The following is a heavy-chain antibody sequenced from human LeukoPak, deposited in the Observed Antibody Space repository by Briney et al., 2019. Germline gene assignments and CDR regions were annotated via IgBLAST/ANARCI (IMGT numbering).Heavy chain of an antibody. CDR1: GYTFRSHD. Sequence: ASVLVSCKASGYTFRSHDINWVRQATGQGLEWMGWVSPKTGRTGYAQKFQGRVYMTTNASLSTAYMELSSLRPDDTAVYFCARESERNDGWFDPWGQGTLVTVSS. CDR3: ARESERNDGWFDP. V-gene: IGHV1-8*01. J-gene: IGHJ5*02. CDR2: VSPKTGRT. D-gene: IGHD1-1*01.